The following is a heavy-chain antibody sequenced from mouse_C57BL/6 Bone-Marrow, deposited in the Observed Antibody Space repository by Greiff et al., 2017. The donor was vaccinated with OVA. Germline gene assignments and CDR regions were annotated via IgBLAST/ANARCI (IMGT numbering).Heavy chain of an antibody. V-gene: IGHV1-55*01. Sequence: QVQLKQPGAELVKPGASVKMSCKASGYTFTSYWITWVKQRPGQGLEWIGDIYPGSGSTNYNEKFKSKATLTVDTSSSTAYMQLSSLTSEDSAVYYCARFGVGSYAMDYWGQGTSVTVSS. CDR3: ARFGVGSYAMDY. D-gene: IGHD1-1*01. J-gene: IGHJ4*01. CDR1: GYTFTSYW. CDR2: IYPGSGST.